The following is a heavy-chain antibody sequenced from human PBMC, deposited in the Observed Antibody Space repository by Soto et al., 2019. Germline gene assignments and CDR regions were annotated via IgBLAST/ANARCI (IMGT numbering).Heavy chain of an antibody. V-gene: IGHV1-3*01. Sequence: ASVKVSCKASGYTFTSYAMHWVRQAPGQRLEWMGWINAGNGNTKYSQKFQGRVTITRDTSASTAYMELSSLRSEDTAVYYCARDQNRGLPYSSGWNPVVLYGMDVWGQGTTVTVSS. CDR1: GYTFTSYA. CDR3: ARDQNRGLPYSSGWNPVVLYGMDV. CDR2: INAGNGNT. D-gene: IGHD6-19*01. J-gene: IGHJ6*02.